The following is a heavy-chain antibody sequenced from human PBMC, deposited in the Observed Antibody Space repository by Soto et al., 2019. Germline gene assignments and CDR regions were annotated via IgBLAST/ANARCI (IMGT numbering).Heavy chain of an antibody. CDR2: ISGSGGST. CDR1: GFTFSSYA. J-gene: IGHJ6*02. CDR3: AKDSQGALIATGGYSYSGTDG. Sequence: PGGSLRRSCAASGFTFSSYAMSWVRQAPGKRLEWVSAISGSGGSTYYAYSVKGRFTISRDNSKNTLYLQMNSLRAEDTAVYYCAKDSQGALIATGGYSYSGTDGRDQGTKHTVS. V-gene: IGHV3-23*01. D-gene: IGHD1-26*01.